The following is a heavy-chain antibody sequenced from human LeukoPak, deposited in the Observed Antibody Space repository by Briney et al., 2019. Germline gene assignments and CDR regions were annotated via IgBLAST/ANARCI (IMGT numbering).Heavy chain of an antibody. CDR1: SGSISSSDHY. CDR2: VSYSGSG. CDR3: ARQSIAVAGRHFDL. Sequence: PSETLSLTCTVSSGSISSSDHYWGWIRQPPGKGLEWFGSVSYSGSGYYNPSLKSRVIISVDTSKNQFSLKLSSVTAADTAVYYCARQSIAVAGRHFDLWGRGTLVTVSS. V-gene: IGHV4-39*01. D-gene: IGHD6-19*01. J-gene: IGHJ2*01.